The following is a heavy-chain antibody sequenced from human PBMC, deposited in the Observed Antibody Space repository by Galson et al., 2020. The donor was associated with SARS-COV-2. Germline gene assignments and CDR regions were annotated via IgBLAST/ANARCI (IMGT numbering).Heavy chain of an antibody. D-gene: IGHD3-22*01. CDR1: GYTFTGYY. CDR3: ARVPINQYDDSGYYYYFDY. V-gene: IGHV1-2*02. J-gene: IGHJ4*02. CDR2: ISPNSGGT. Sequence: ASVQVSCQASGYTFTGYYLHWVRQAPGQGLEWVGWISPNSGGTNYAQKFQGRVTMTRDTSISTAYMELSRLRSDDTAVYYCARVPINQYDDSGYYYYFDYWGQGTLVTVSS.